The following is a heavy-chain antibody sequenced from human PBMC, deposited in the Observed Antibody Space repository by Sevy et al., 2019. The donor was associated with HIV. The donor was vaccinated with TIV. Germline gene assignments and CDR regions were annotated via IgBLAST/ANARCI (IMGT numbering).Heavy chain of an antibody. CDR1: GYTLTGLS. Sequence: ASVKVSCKVSGYTLTGLSMHWVRQAPGKGLEWMGGFVPEDGETIYAQKFQGRVTMTEDTSTDTAYMELSSLRSEDTAVYYCATVVVGATYSDYWGQGTLVTVSS. D-gene: IGHD1-26*01. V-gene: IGHV1-24*01. CDR2: FVPEDGET. CDR3: ATVVVGATYSDY. J-gene: IGHJ4*02.